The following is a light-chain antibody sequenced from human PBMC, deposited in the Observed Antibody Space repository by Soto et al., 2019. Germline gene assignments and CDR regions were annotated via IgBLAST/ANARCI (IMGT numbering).Light chain of an antibody. CDR3: QKLNAYPPWT. CDR2: GAS. J-gene: IGKJ1*01. CDR1: QGISSN. Sequence: QFAQSPSSLSPSVGDRVTITCRASQGISSNLAWYQQKPGRAPKLLIFGASTLQSGVPSRFSGSGSGTDFTLTISSLQPEDFATYFCQKLNAYPPWTFGQGTKVDIK. V-gene: IGKV1-9*01.